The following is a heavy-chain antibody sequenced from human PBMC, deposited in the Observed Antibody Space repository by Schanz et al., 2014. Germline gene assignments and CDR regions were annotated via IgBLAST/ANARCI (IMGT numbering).Heavy chain of an antibody. D-gene: IGHD4-17*01. CDR3: ATLDYADSVS. J-gene: IGHJ5*02. CDR1: GGTFSSYS. CDR2: IIPILGIA. V-gene: IGHV1-69*02. Sequence: QVQLVQSGAEVKKPGSSVKVSCKASGGTFSSYSISWVRQAPGQGLEWMGRIIPILGIANYAQKFQGRVTNTADKSTTTAYMELNSLNSDDTAVYYCATLDYADSVSWGQGTLXTVAS.